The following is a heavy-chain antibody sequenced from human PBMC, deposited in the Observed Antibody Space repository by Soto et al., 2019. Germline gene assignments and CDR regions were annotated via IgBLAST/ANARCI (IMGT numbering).Heavy chain of an antibody. V-gene: IGHV1-2*04. Sequence: ASVKVSCKASGYTFTDYYMHWVRQAPGQGPEWMGRINPNSGGTNYAQKFQGWVTITRDTSINTAYMELSRLKSDDTAMYYCARGPGSIGWFDPWGQGTLVTVSS. J-gene: IGHJ5*02. CDR1: GYTFTDYY. D-gene: IGHD2-15*01. CDR2: INPNSGGT. CDR3: ARGPGSIGWFDP.